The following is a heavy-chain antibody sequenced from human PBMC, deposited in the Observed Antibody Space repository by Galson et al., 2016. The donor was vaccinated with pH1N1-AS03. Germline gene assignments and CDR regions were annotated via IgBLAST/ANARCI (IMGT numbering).Heavy chain of an antibody. CDR3: ARGRYDFWSGYLVDPFDY. CDR2: ITSSDSTGTTI. D-gene: IGHD3-3*01. V-gene: IGHV3-11*01. Sequence: SLRLSCAASGFTFSDYYMSWIRQAPGKGLEWVSCITSSDSTGTTIYYADSVKGRFTISRDNAKNSLYLQMNSLRAEDTAIYYCARGRYDFWSGYLVDPFDYWGQGALVTVSS. CDR1: GFTFSDYY. J-gene: IGHJ4*02.